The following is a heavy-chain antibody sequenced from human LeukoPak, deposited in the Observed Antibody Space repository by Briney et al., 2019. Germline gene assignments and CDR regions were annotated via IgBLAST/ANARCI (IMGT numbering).Heavy chain of an antibody. CDR1: DYSISSGYGYY. Sequence: SETLSLTCTVSDYSISSGYGYYWGWIRQPPGKGLEWIGNIYHSGITYYNHFNSSLKSRVTISIDTSKNQFSLKLNSVTAADTAMYYCAKSGGYGLIDYWGQGTLVTVSS. CDR2: IYHSGIT. J-gene: IGHJ4*02. V-gene: IGHV4-38-2*02. D-gene: IGHD1-26*01. CDR3: AKSGGYGLIDY.